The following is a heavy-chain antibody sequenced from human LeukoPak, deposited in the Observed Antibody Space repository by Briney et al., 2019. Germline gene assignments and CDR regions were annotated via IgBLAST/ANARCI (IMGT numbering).Heavy chain of an antibody. CDR2: IGGGPQ. V-gene: IGHV3-23*01. CDR3: AKDKEFDY. Sequence: PGGSLRLSCATSGFTFSQFAMTWVRQAPGKGLEWVSTIGGGPQFYADSVKGRFTISRDNSRNTVFLQMNSLRAEDTAVYYCAKDKEFDYWGQGTLVTVSS. CDR1: GFTFSQFA. J-gene: IGHJ4*02.